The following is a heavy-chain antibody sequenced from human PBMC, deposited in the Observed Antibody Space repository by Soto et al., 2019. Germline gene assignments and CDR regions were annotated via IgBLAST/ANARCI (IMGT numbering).Heavy chain of an antibody. V-gene: IGHV3-74*01. D-gene: IGHD3-22*01. Sequence: GGSLRLSCAASGFAFSSYWMHWFRQAPGKGLVWVSRINSDGSSTSYADSVKGRFTISRDNAKNTLYLQMNSLRAEDTAVYYCARDGSPGYYYDSSGYSDYWGQGTLVTVSS. CDR1: GFAFSSYW. CDR2: INSDGSST. J-gene: IGHJ4*02. CDR3: ARDGSPGYYYDSSGYSDY.